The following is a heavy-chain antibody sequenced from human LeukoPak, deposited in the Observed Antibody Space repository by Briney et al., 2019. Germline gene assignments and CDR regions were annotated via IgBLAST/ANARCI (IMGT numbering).Heavy chain of an antibody. CDR2: VSNDGRNK. CDR1: GFTFSTYG. CDR3: AKAGGSSFDY. D-gene: IGHD1-26*01. J-gene: IGHJ4*02. V-gene: IGHV3-30*18. Sequence: GGSLRLSCTASGFTFSTYGMHWVRQAPGKGLEWVAVVSNDGRNKYYSDSVKGRFSISRDNFKNTVHLQMNSLRAEDTALYYCAKAGGSSFDYWGQGTLVTVSP.